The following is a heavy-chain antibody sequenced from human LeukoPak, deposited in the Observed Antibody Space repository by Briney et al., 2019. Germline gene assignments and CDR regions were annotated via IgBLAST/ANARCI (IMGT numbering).Heavy chain of an antibody. D-gene: IGHD3-22*01. Sequence: ASVKVSCKVSGYTLTELSMHWVRQAPGKGLEWMGGFDPEDGETIYAQKFQGRVTMTEDTSTDTAYMELSSLRSEDTAVYYCATTYYYDSSGYYPFDYWGQGTLVTVSS. CDR3: ATTYYYDSSGYYPFDY. CDR2: FDPEDGET. CDR1: GYTLTELS. V-gene: IGHV1-24*01. J-gene: IGHJ4*02.